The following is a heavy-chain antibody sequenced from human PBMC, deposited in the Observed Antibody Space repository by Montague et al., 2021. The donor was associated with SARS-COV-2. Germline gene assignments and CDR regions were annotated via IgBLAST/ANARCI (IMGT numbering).Heavy chain of an antibody. Sequence: SETLSLTCTVSGYSISTGYYWGWIWQPPGKGLEWIGTIYHSGSTYFNPSLKSRVTISVDTSKNQFSLNLSPVTAADTAVYYCAKVAGSHDTFDIWGRGTMVTVSS. J-gene: IGHJ3*02. CDR3: AKVAGSHDTFDI. V-gene: IGHV4-38-2*02. CDR1: GYSISTGYY. D-gene: IGHD6-19*01. CDR2: IYHSGST.